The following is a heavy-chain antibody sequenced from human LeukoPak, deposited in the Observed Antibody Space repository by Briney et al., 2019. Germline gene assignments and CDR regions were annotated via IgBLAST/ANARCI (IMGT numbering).Heavy chain of an antibody. D-gene: IGHD3-22*01. J-gene: IGHJ6*02. CDR3: ARAGAYYYDSSGSNYYGMDV. CDR2: INPNSGGT. CDR1: GYTFTGYY. Sequence: ASVKVSCKASGYTFTGYYMHWVRQAPGQGLEWMGWINPNSGGTNYAQKFQGWVTMTRDTSISTAYMELSRLRSDDTAVYYCARAGAYYYDSSGSNYYGMDVWGQGTTVTVSS. V-gene: IGHV1-2*04.